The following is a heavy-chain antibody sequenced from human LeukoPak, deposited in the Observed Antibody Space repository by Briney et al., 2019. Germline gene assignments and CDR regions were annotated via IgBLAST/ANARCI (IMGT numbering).Heavy chain of an antibody. CDR3: ARGPPITGDGSDWFDP. CDR2: IHHSGSS. CDR1: YGALSGYY. Sequence: SETLSLTCAVHYGALSGYYWTWIRQPPGKGLEWIGEIHHSGSSNYNASLKSRVVISLDTSKNEFSLQLTSMTAADTAVYYCARGPPITGDGSDWFDPWGQGTLVTVSS. J-gene: IGHJ5*02. D-gene: IGHD1-20*01. V-gene: IGHV4-34*01.